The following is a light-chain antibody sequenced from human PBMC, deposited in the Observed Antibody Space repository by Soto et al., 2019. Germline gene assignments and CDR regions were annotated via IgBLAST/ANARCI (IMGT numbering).Light chain of an antibody. CDR3: QQYSTRWT. CDR2: GAS. Sequence: EIVMTQSPATLSVSPGERATLSCRARQSVSSNLAWYQQKPGQAPRLLIYGASTRAAGIPARFSGSGSGTESTLTIGSLQSEDSAVYFCQQYSTRWTFGPGTKVEIK. V-gene: IGKV3-15*01. J-gene: IGKJ1*01. CDR1: QSVSSN.